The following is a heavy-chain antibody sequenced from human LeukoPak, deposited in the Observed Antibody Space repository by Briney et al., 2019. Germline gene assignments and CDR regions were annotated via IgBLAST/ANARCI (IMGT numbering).Heavy chain of an antibody. D-gene: IGHD3-3*01. Sequence: GASVKVSCKASGYTFTGYYMHWVRQAPGQGLEWMGWINPNSGGTNYAQKFQGRVTMTEDTSTDTAYMELTSLKSEDTAVYYCATFALFGVVNAYYFYYWGQGTLVTVSS. CDR3: ATFALFGVVNAYYFYY. V-gene: IGHV1-2*02. CDR2: INPNSGGT. J-gene: IGHJ4*02. CDR1: GYTFTGYY.